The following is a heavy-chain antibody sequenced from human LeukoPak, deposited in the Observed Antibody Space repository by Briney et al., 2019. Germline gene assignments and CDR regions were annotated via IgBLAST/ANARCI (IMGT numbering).Heavy chain of an antibody. J-gene: IGHJ4*02. Sequence: PSETLSLTCTVSGGSISSSSYCWGWIRQPPGKGLEWIGSIYYSGSTYYNPSLKSRVTISVDTSKNQFSLKLSSVTAADTAVYYCARGPVDYWGQGTLVTVSS. CDR3: ARGPVDY. V-gene: IGHV4-39*07. CDR2: IYYSGST. CDR1: GGSISSSSYC.